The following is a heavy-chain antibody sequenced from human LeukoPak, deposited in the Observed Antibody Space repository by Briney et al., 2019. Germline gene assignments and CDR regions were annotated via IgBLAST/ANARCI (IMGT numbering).Heavy chain of an antibody. CDR2: IYCDGSKT. CDR1: GYTFTNYW. CDR3: ARREGYGEFDC. Sequence: HGESLKISRQTSGYTFTNYWIGWVRQVPGKGLEWMAIIYCDGSKTTYSPSFQGQVTISADKSISTAYLQWSSLKASDTAMYYCARREGYGEFDCWGQGTLVTVSS. J-gene: IGHJ4*02. D-gene: IGHD4-17*01. V-gene: IGHV5-51*01.